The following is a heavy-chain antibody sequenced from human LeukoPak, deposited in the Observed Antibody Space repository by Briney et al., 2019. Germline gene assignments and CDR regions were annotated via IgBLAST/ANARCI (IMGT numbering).Heavy chain of an antibody. V-gene: IGHV3-66*02. J-gene: IGHJ5*02. CDR1: GFSVTNNY. CDR3: ARDRAGTQAWVEFDP. D-gene: IGHD3-10*01. CDR2: IYADGTT. Sequence: GGSLRLSCAASGFSVTNNYMRWVRQAPGRGLEWVSLIYADGTTHYADSVKGRFTISKDTSQNTVYLQMNSLRAEDTAMYYCARDRAGTQAWVEFDPWGQGTLVTVSS.